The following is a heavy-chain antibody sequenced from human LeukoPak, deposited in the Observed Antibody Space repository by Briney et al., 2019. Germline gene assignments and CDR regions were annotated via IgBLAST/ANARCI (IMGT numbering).Heavy chain of an antibody. J-gene: IGHJ6*03. CDR3: ARYLHRMTTVTTYPLYMDV. CDR2: IYPGDSDT. Sequence: GVSLKISCKGSGYSFTSYWIGWVRQMPGKGLEWMGIIYPGDSDTRYSPSFQGQVTISADKSISTAYLQWSSLKASDTAMYYCARYLHRMTTVTTYPLYMDVWGEGTTVTVSS. D-gene: IGHD4-17*01. CDR1: GYSFTSYW. V-gene: IGHV5-51*01.